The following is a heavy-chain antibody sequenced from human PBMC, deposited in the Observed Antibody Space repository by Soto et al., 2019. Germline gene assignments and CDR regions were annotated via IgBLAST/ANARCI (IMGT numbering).Heavy chain of an antibody. CDR3: ARGGCCNHYYYYYYGMYF. CDR2: IYYSGST. Sequence: SETLSLTCTVSGGSISSGGYYWSWIRQHPGKGLEWIGYIYYSGSTYYNPSLKSRVTISVDTSKNQFSLKLSSVTAADTAVYYCARGGCCNHYYYYYYGMYFWGQGSTVTVSS. J-gene: IGHJ6*02. D-gene: IGHD2-15*01. V-gene: IGHV4-31*03. CDR1: GGSISSGGYY.